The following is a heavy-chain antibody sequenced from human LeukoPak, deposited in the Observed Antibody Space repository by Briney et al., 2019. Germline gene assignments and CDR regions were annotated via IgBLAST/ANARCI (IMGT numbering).Heavy chain of an antibody. CDR3: ARGFRRGYSYGYNFDY. J-gene: IGHJ4*02. Sequence: GGSLRLSCAASGFTFSDYYMSWIRQAPGKGLEWVSYISSSGNTIYYADSVKGRFTISRDNAKNSLYLQMNSLRAEDTAVYYCARGFRRGYSYGYNFDYWGQGTLVTVSS. CDR2: ISSSGNTI. CDR1: GFTFSDYY. D-gene: IGHD5-18*01. V-gene: IGHV3-11*04.